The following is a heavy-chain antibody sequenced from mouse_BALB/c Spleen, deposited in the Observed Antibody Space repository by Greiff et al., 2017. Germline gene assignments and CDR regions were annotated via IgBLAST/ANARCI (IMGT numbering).Heavy chain of an antibody. CDR2: IYPGDGDT. V-gene: IGHV1-87*01. CDR3: ARATALYYAMDY. D-gene: IGHD1-2*01. CDR1: GYTFTSYW. J-gene: IGHJ4*01. Sequence: QVQLQQSGAELARPGASVKLSCKASGYTFTSYWMQWVKQRPGQGLEWIGAIYPGDGDTRYTQKFKGKATLTADKSSSTAYMQLSSLASEDSAVYYCARATALYYAMDYWGQGTSVTVSS.